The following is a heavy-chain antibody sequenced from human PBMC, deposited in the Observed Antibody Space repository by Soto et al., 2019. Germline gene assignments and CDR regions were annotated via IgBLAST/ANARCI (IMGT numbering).Heavy chain of an antibody. J-gene: IGHJ5*02. Sequence: AAMKVSCKASGYTFTGYYMHWVRQAPGQGLEWMGWINAYNGNTNYAQKLQGRVTMTTDASTSTAYMELRSLRSDDTAVYYCARLVGLELGSWFDPWGQGTLVTVSS. CDR3: ARLVGLELGSWFDP. D-gene: IGHD1-7*01. CDR2: INAYNGNT. CDR1: GYTFTGYY. V-gene: IGHV1-18*04.